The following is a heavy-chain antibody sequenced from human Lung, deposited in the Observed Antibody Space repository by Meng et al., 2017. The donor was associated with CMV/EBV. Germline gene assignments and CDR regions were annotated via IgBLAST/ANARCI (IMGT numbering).Heavy chain of an antibody. D-gene: IGHD2-21*02. CDR3: ARVGAYCGGDCYHPR. CDR1: GGSLSSINW. Sequence: VKLQESVPVVVKPSGTLYLTGAGAGGSLSSINWWSWVRQPPGKGLEWIGEIYHSGSTNYNPSLKSRVTISVDESKNQFSLRLSSVPAADTAVYYCARVGAYCGGDCYHPRWGQGTLVTVSS. CDR2: IYHSGST. V-gene: IGHV4-4*02. J-gene: IGHJ4*02.